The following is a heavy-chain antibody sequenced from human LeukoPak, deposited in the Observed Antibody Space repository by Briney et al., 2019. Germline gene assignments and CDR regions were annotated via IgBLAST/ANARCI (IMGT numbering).Heavy chain of an antibody. CDR3: ARDFDGPRASDY. CDR1: GFTFSYFW. J-gene: IGHJ4*02. CDR2: INTDGSYS. D-gene: IGHD4-17*01. V-gene: IGHV3-74*01. Sequence: GGSLRLSCAASGFTFSYFWMHWFRQTPGKGLVWVSCINTDGSYSTNADSVKGRFTISRDNVRNTLYLQMNSLRAEDSAVYYCARDFDGPRASDYWGQGISVTVSS.